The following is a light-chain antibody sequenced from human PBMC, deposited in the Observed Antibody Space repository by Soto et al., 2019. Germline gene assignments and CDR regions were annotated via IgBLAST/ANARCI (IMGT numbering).Light chain of an antibody. J-gene: IGKJ2*01. CDR1: QSLTSSY. V-gene: IGKV3-20*01. Sequence: EIVLMQSQGNLSLSPVERAPPSCMARQSLTSSYLAWYQQKPGQAPRLLIYGASSRATGIPDRFTGSGSGTDFTLTISRLEPEDFAVYYCQQYGTSPPITFGQGTKVDIK. CDR2: GAS. CDR3: QQYGTSPPIT.